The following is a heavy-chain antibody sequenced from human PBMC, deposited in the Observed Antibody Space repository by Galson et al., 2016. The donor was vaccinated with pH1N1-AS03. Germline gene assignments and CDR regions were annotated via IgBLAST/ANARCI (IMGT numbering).Heavy chain of an antibody. D-gene: IGHD3-16*01. CDR3: AREPWGSTQGEY. J-gene: IGHJ4*02. CDR2: INQDENEK. Sequence: SLRLSCAASGFTFKSYWMSWVRQAPGKGLEWVANINQDENEKYCVDSVKGRFTISRDNAKNSLYLEMNSLRAEDTAVYYCAREPWGSTQGEYWGQGTLVTVSS. CDR1: GFTFKSYW. V-gene: IGHV3-7*03.